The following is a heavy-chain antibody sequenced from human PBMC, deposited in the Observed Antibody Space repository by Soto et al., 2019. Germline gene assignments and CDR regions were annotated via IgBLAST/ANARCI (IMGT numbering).Heavy chain of an antibody. CDR2: MNPNSGNT. V-gene: IGHV1-8*01. Sequence: GASVKVSCKASGYTFTSYDINWVRQATGQGLEWMGWMNPNSGNTGYAQKFQGRVTMTRNTSISTAYMELSSLRSEDTAVYYCARAPSGQQLLFWFDPWGQGTLVTVSS. J-gene: IGHJ5*02. D-gene: IGHD6-13*01. CDR3: ARAPSGQQLLFWFDP. CDR1: GYTFTSYD.